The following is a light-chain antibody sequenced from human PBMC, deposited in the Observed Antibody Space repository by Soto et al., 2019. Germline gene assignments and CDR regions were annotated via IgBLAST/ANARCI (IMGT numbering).Light chain of an antibody. CDR3: AAWDDSLSGYV. V-gene: IGLV1-44*01. J-gene: IGLJ1*01. CDR1: SYNIGGNA. CDR2: SNN. Sequence: QSVLTQPPSASGTPGQRVTISCSGSSYNIGGNAVNWYQQLPGTTPKLLIYSNNKRPSGVPDRFSGSKSGTSASLAISWLQSEDEADYYCAAWDDSLSGYVFGTGTKLTVL.